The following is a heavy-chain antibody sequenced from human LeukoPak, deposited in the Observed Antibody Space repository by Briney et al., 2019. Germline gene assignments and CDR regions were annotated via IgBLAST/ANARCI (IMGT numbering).Heavy chain of an antibody. Sequence: GKSLRLSCAAPGFTFSSYGMHWVRQAPGKGPEWVAVTWYDGRNNYYAASVKGRFTISRDDSKTTVYLLMNSLRAEDTAVYYCAREVAPLYFHYGMDVWGEGTTVTVSS. J-gene: IGHJ6*01. V-gene: IGHV3-33*01. CDR3: AREVAPLYFHYGMDV. CDR1: GFTFSSYG. CDR2: TWYDGRNN. D-gene: IGHD2-21*01.